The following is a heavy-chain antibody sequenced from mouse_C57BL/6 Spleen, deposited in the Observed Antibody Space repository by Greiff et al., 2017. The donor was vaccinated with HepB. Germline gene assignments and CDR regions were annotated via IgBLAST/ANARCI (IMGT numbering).Heavy chain of an antibody. CDR2: IYPSDSET. J-gene: IGHJ3*01. D-gene: IGHD4-1*01. CDR1: GYTFTSYW. CDR3: ARRGLGRFAY. Sequence: QVQLKQPGAELVRPGSSVKLSCKASGYTFTSYWMDWVKQRPGQGLEWIGNIYPSDSETHYNQKFKDKATLTVDKSSSTAYMQLSSLTSEDSAVYYCARRGLGRFAYWGQGTLVTVSA. V-gene: IGHV1-61*01.